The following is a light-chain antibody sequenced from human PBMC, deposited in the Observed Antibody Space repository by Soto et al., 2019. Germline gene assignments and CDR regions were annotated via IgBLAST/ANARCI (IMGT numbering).Light chain of an antibody. Sequence: QSVLTQPPSASGTPGQRVTISCSGSSSNIGSNYVYWYQQLPGTAPKLLIYRNNQRPSAVPDRFSGSKSSTSASLAISRFRSEDEADYYCAAWDDSLSGPVFGGGTKLTVL. CDR1: SSNIGSNY. J-gene: IGLJ7*01. V-gene: IGLV1-47*01. CDR3: AAWDDSLSGPV. CDR2: RNN.